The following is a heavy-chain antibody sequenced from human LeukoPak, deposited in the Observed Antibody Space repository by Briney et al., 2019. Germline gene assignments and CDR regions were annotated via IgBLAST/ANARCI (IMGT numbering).Heavy chain of an antibody. J-gene: IGHJ2*01. V-gene: IGHV3-53*01. CDR1: GFTVRSNH. Sequence: GGSLRLSCAASGFTVRSNHMNWVRQAPGKGLEWVSALYTDGSIHYADSVKGRFTISRDNSKNTIYLQMNSLTAEDTAFYYCAREIPEYCYFDLWGRGTLVTVSS. CDR3: AREIPEYCYFDL. CDR2: LYTDGSI. D-gene: IGHD1-14*01.